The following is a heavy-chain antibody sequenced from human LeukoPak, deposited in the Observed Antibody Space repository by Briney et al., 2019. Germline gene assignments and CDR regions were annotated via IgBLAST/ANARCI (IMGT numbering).Heavy chain of an antibody. CDR1: GGTFSSYA. Sequence: SVKVSCKASGGTFSSYAISWVRQAPGQGLEWMGGITPIFGTANYAQKFQGRVTITADESTSTAYMELSSLRSEDTAVYYCARAGQQLQYYFDYWGQGTLVTVSS. V-gene: IGHV1-69*01. CDR3: ARAGQQLQYYFDY. J-gene: IGHJ4*02. D-gene: IGHD5-24*01. CDR2: ITPIFGTA.